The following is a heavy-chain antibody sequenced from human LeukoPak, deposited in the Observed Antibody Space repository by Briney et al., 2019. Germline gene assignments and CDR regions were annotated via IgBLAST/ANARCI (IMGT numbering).Heavy chain of an antibody. CDR3: ARFTYYDFWSGYPVDY. V-gene: IGHV1-18*01. J-gene: IGHJ4*02. CDR1: GYTFTSYG. Sequence: ASVKVSCKASGYTFTSYGISWVRQAPGQGLEWMGWISAYNGNTNYAQKLQGRVTMTTDTSTSTAYMELRSLRSDDTAVYYCARFTYYDFWSGYPVDYWGQGTLVTVSS. D-gene: IGHD3-3*01. CDR2: ISAYNGNT.